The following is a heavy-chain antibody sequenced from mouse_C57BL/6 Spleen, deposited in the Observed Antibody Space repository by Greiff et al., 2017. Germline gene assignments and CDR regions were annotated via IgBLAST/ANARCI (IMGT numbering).Heavy chain of an antibody. V-gene: IGHV2-3*01. CDR1: GFSLTSYG. CDR2: IWGEGST. D-gene: IGHD2-12*01. CDR3: AKDGGKDHRYACAY. J-gene: IGHJ3*01. Sequence: VKLVESGPGLVAPSQSLSITCTVSGFSLTSYGVSWVRQPPGKGLEWLGVIWGEGSTNYHSALISRLSISKDNTKSQVFLKLNSLQTDDTATYYCAKDGGKDHRYACAYWGQGTLVTVSA.